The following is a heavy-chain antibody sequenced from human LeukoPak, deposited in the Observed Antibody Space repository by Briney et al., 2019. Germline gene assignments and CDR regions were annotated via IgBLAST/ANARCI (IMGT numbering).Heavy chain of an antibody. CDR1: GYSFTSYW. CDR3: AKVGATDY. CDR2: ISGSGGST. Sequence: GESLKISCKGSGYSFTSYWIGWVRQMPGKGLEWVSAISGSGGSTYYADSVKGRFTISRDNSKNTLYLQMNSLRAEDTAVYYCAKVGATDYWGQGTLVTVSS. D-gene: IGHD1-26*01. V-gene: IGHV3-23*01. J-gene: IGHJ4*02.